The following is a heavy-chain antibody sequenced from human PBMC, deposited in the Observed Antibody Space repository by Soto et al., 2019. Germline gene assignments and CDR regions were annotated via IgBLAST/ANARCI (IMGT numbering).Heavy chain of an antibody. Sequence: QLQLQESGPGLLKPSETLSLTCAVSGVSISSSSYYWGWLRQPQGKGLEWNVSICYSGNNYYNPSLKSRLTPSVDQSNSHVSLKLGSVTAADAAVYCCGRRVVVVCVACVIWDHGTMV. D-gene: IGHD2-15*01. V-gene: IGHV4-39*02. CDR3: GRRVVVVCVACVI. CDR2: ICYSGNN. CDR1: GVSISSSSYY. J-gene: IGHJ3*02.